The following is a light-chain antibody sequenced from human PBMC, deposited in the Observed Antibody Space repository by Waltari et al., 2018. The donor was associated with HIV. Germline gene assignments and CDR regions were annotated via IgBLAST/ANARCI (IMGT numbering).Light chain of an antibody. V-gene: IGKV1-5*03. CDR2: KSS. J-gene: IGKJ5*01. CDR1: LSVNTW. Sequence: ILMTQSPSTLSAFIGHRVSITCRASLSVNTWLAWYQQKPGRPPKLLIYKSSILQVGVPTRFSGSGSGTKFTLTITSLQPDDFATYYCQQYDSDPSFGQGTRL. CDR3: QQYDSDPS.